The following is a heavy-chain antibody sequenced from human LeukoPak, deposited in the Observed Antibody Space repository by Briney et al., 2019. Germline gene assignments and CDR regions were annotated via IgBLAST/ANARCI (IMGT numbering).Heavy chain of an antibody. CDR3: ARERPGGLRFLVMYNWFDP. Sequence: PGGSLRLSCAASGFTFSSYSMNWVRQAPGKGLEWVSYISSSSTIYYADSVKGRFTISRDNAKNSLYLQMNSLRAEDTAVYYCARERPGGLRFLVMYNWFDPWGQGTLVTVSS. D-gene: IGHD3-3*01. CDR1: GFTFSSYS. V-gene: IGHV3-48*01. CDR2: ISSSSTI. J-gene: IGHJ5*02.